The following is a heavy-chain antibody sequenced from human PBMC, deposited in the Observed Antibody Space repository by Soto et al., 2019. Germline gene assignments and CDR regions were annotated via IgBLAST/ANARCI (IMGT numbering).Heavy chain of an antibody. J-gene: IGHJ6*02. CDR3: ARLGGYCANARCYGYYGMAV. V-gene: IGHV4-39*01. D-gene: IGHD2-8*01. Sequence: PSETLSLTCTVSGGSISSGPYSWGWIRQPPGKGLEWIGTFYYSGRTFYNPSLESRVTISVDPSKNQFSLKVSSVTAADTAVYYCARLGGYCANARCYGYYGMAVWGQGTTVTVSS. CDR1: GGSISSGPYS. CDR2: FYYSGRT.